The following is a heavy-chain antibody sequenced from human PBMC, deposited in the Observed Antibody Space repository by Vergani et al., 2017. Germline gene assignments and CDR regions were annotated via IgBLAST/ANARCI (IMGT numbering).Heavy chain of an antibody. CDR1: GGSFSGYY. CDR3: ARQTGAYSIGQDGMDV. J-gene: IGHJ6*02. CDR2: IYYSGST. Sequence: QVQLQQWGAGLLKPSETLSLTCAVYGGSFSGYYWSWIRQPPGKGLEWIGYIYYSGSTYYNPSLKSRVTISVDTSKNQFSLKLSSVTAADTAVYYCARQTGAYSIGQDGMDVWGQGTTVTVSS. V-gene: IGHV4-34*01. D-gene: IGHD6-19*01.